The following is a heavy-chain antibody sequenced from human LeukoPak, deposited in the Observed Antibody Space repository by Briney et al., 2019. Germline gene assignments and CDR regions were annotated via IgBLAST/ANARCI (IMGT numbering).Heavy chain of an antibody. V-gene: IGHV3-9*01. Sequence: SLRLSCAASGFTFDDYAMHWVRQAPGKGLEWVSGISWNSGSIGYADSVKGRFTISRDNAKNSLYLQMNSLRAEDTAVYYCARDARRGLVEYYMDVWGKGTTVTVSS. CDR2: ISWNSGSI. CDR3: ARDARRGLVEYYMDV. D-gene: IGHD2-2*01. J-gene: IGHJ6*03. CDR1: GFTFDDYA.